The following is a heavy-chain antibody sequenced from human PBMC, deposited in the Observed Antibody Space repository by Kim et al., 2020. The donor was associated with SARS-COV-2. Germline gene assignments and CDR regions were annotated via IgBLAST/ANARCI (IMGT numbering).Heavy chain of an antibody. Sequence: GGSLRLSCAASGFTFSSYSMNWVRQAPGKGLEWVSSISSSSSYIYYADSVKGQFTISRDNAKNSLYLQMNSLRAEDTAVYYCARDKGYDSSGHPGYWGQGTLVTVSS. D-gene: IGHD3-22*01. V-gene: IGHV3-21*01. J-gene: IGHJ4*02. CDR3: ARDKGYDSSGHPGY. CDR2: ISSSSSYI. CDR1: GFTFSSYS.